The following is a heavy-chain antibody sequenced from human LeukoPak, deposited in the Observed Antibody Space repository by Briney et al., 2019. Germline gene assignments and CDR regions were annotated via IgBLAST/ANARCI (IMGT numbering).Heavy chain of an antibody. CDR3: ARDHVYGSGSPYYYYGMDV. J-gene: IGHJ6*02. D-gene: IGHD3-10*01. CDR1: GGLLHSYH. V-gene: IGHV4-59*12. CDR2: VFFTGSN. Sequence: PSETLSLTCTVSGGLLHSYHWNWIRQPPGKGLEWIGYVFFTGSNNYNPSLKSRVTMSVDTSKNQFSLKLSSVTAADTAVYYCARDHVYGSGSPYYYYGMDVWGQGTTVTVSS.